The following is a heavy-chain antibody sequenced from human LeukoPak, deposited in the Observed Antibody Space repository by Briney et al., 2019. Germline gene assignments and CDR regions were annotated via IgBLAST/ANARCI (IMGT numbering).Heavy chain of an antibody. V-gene: IGHV4-34*01. J-gene: IGHJ5*02. Sequence: PSETLSLTCAVYGGSFSGYYWSWIRQPPGKGLEWVGEINQSGSTNYNPSLKSRVTISVDTSKNQFSLKLSSVTAADTAVYYCARPNWNNWFDPWGQGTLVTVSS. CDR3: ARPNWNNWFDP. CDR2: INQSGST. CDR1: GGSFSGYY. D-gene: IGHD1-1*01.